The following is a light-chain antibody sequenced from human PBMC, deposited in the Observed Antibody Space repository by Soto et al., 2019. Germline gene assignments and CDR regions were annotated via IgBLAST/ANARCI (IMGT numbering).Light chain of an antibody. Sequence: QSVLTQPASVSGYPGQSITISCTGASSYFGASYVFVSWYQHHPGKAPTLIIYEVTKRPSGVSDRFSGSKSGNTASLTISGLQAEDEANYYCSSYITTDMRVFGTGTKVTVL. V-gene: IGLV2-14*01. CDR3: SSYITTDMRV. J-gene: IGLJ1*01. CDR2: EVT. CDR1: SSYFGASYVF.